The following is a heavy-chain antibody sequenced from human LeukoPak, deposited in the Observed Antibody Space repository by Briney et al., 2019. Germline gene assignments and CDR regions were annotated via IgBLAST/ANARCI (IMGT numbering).Heavy chain of an antibody. Sequence: SSETLSLTCTASGVSISSYYWSWIRQPAGKGLEWIGRIYTSGSTNYNPSLKSRVTMSVDTSKNHFSLKLSSVTAADTAVYYCARKYSSSSPFDYWGQGTLVTVSS. CDR3: ARKYSSSSPFDY. V-gene: IGHV4-4*07. J-gene: IGHJ4*02. CDR1: GVSISSYY. D-gene: IGHD6-6*01. CDR2: IYTSGST.